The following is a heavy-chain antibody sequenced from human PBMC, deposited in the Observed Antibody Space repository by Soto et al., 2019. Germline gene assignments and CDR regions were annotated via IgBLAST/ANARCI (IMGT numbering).Heavy chain of an antibody. CDR1: GSFYA. CDR2: LIPVFDTP. Sequence: QVQPVQSGSEVKMPGSSVRVPCKTGSFYAVSWVRQAPGQGLEWMGGLIPVFDTPSYAQKFQGRVTITADESNSTAYMDLTSLRSEDTALYYCASTPVTGRYSYYGMDAWDQGIAVTVSS. CDR3: ASTPVTGRYSYYGMDA. D-gene: IGHD4-4*01. J-gene: IGHJ6*02. V-gene: IGHV1-69*01.